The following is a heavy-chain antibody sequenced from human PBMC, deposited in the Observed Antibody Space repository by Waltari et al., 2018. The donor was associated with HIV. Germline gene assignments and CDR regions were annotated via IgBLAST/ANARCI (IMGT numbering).Heavy chain of an antibody. Sequence: QVQLQESGPGFVKPSETLSLICNVSGGSIASSDPFWGWIRRSPGMNLAWVGSALYTRRPDLFTGQFFAKSSLKSRVALSVDTSKNQVSLRLTSVTAADTGLYYCVRHAAEFRPDFGWILAGVFEPWGLGTQVIVS. CDR3: VRHAAEFRPDFGWILAGVFEP. CDR2: ALYTRRPDLFTGQF. CDR1: GGSIASSDPF. J-gene: IGHJ1*01. D-gene: IGHD6-19*01. V-gene: IGHV4-39*01.